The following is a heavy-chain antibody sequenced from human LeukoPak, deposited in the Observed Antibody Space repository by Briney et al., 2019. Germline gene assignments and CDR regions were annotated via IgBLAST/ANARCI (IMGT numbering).Heavy chain of an antibody. CDR3: ARVPYSSPNWFDP. CDR1: GGSFSGYY. D-gene: IGHD6-13*01. CDR2: IYTSGST. V-gene: IGHV4-59*10. Sequence: SETLSLTCAVYGGSFSGYYWSWIRQPAGKGLEWIGRIYTSGSTNYNPSLKSRVTMSVDTSKNQFSLKLSSVTAADTAVYYCARVPYSSPNWFDPWGQGTLVTVSS. J-gene: IGHJ5*02.